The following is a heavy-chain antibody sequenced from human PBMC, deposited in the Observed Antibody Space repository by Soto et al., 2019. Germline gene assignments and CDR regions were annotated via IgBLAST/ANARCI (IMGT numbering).Heavy chain of an antibody. J-gene: IGHJ4*02. CDR2: IIPMFGTA. CDR1: GGTFRTYA. CDR3: ASGIQLWLRRINNGYSG. Sequence: QVQLVQSGAEVKKPESSVKVSCKAPGGTFRTYAISWVRQAPGQGLEWMGGIIPMFGTANYAQRLQDRVTITADESTNTVYMELSSLRSEDTAVYFCASGIQLWLRRINNGYSGWGQGTLVTVSS. D-gene: IGHD5-18*01. V-gene: IGHV1-69*12.